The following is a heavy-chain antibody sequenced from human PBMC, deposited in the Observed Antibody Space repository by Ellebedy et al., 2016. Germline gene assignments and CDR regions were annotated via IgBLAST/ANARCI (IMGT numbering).Heavy chain of an antibody. CDR3: ARKGGGRTVAGNYFDY. D-gene: IGHD6-19*01. CDR1: GFTFSSYA. J-gene: IGHJ4*02. CDR2: ISGSGGST. V-gene: IGHV3-23*01. Sequence: GESLKISCAASGFTFSSYAMSWVRQAPGKGLEWVSAISGSGGSTYYADSVKGRFTISRDNSKNTLYLQMNSLRAEDTAIYYCARKGGGRTVAGNYFDYWGQGTLVTVSS.